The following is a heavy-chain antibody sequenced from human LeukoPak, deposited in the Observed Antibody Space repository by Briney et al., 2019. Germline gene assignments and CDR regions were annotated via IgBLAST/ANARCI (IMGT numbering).Heavy chain of an antibody. D-gene: IGHD6-19*01. CDR3: ARGGGYSSGWYGYYYYYMDV. J-gene: IGHJ6*03. Sequence: ASVKVSCKASGYTFTSYDINWVRQATGQGLEWMGWMNPNSGNTGYAQKFQGRVTMTRNTSISTAYMELSSLRSEDTAVYYCARGGGYSSGWYGYYYYYMDVWGKGTTVTVSS. CDR2: MNPNSGNT. V-gene: IGHV1-8*01. CDR1: GYTFTSYD.